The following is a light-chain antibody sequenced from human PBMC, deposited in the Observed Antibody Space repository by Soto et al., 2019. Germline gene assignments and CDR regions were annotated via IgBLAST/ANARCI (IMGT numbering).Light chain of an antibody. CDR2: GDT. J-gene: IGLJ3*02. CDR3: QVWESTREVV. Sequence: SYELTQPPSVSVAPGQTARITCGGNNIGSKSVHWYQQKPGQAPVLVVYGDTDRPSGIPARFSGSNSGDLATLSISRVELGDEADYYCQVWESTREVVFGGGTQLTVL. CDR1: NIGSKS. V-gene: IGLV3-21*02.